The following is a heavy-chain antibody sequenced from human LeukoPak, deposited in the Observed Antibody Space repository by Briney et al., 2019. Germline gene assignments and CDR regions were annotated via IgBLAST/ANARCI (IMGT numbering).Heavy chain of an antibody. V-gene: IGHV3-48*03. D-gene: IGHD3-22*01. CDR3: AKASSGYYYSGDYFDY. CDR1: GFTFSSYE. Sequence: PGGSLRLSCAASGFTFSSYEMNWVRQAPGKGLEWVSYISSSGSTIYYADSVKGRFTISRDNAKNSLYLQMNSLRAEDMALYYCAKASSGYYYSGDYFDYWGQGTLVTVSS. CDR2: ISSSGSTI. J-gene: IGHJ4*02.